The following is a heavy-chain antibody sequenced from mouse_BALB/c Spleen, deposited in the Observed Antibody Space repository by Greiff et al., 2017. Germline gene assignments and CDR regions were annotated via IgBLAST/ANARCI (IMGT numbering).Heavy chain of an antibody. V-gene: IGHV1-4*01. CDR1: GYTFTSYT. CDR2: INPSSGYT. J-gene: IGHJ4*01. Sequence: QVQLKQSGAELARPGASVKMSCKASGYTFTSYTMHWVKQRPGQGLEWIGYINPSSGYTNYNQKFKDKATLTADKSSSTAYMQLSSLTSEDSAVYYCARTHGEAMDYWGQGTSVTVSS. CDR3: ARTHGEAMDY.